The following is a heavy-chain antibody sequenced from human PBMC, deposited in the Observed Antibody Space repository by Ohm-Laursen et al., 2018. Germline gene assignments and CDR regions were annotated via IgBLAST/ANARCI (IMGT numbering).Heavy chain of an antibody. CDR1: GFTFSSYS. Sequence: SLRLSCAASGFTFSSYSMNWVRQAPGKGLEWVAIIWHDGSNKYYADSVKGRFTISRDNSKNTLYLQMNSLRAEGTAVYYCARHDGYGRWGQGTRVTVSS. J-gene: IGHJ4*02. CDR2: IWHDGSNK. D-gene: IGHD5-24*01. CDR3: ARHDGYGR. V-gene: IGHV3-33*08.